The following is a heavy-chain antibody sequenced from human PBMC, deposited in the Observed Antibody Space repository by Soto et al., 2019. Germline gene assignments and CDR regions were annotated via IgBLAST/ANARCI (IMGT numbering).Heavy chain of an antibody. CDR2: INHSGSA. CDR3: ARVSLNSVRDYVWGTFRTYYYCYMDV. Sequence: SETLSLTCAVFGGSFSDYSRTWFRQPPGKGLEWIGEINHSGSANYIPSLKGRLSISLDTSKNQFSLKLSSVTAADTAVYFCARVSLNSVRDYVWGTFRTYYYCYMDVWGKGTTVTVSS. V-gene: IGHV4-34*01. J-gene: IGHJ6*03. CDR1: GGSFSDYS. D-gene: IGHD3-16*02.